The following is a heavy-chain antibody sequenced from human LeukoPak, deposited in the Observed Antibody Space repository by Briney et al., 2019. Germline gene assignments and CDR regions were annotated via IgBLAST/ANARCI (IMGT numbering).Heavy chain of an antibody. D-gene: IGHD3-22*01. Sequence: HPGGSLRLSCAASGFTFSTYWMHWVRQGPGKGLVWVSRIKSDGGTNYADSVKGRFTISRDNAKKTVSLQMNSLRPEDTGVYYCARAPSEIGGYYPEYFRHWGQGTLVSVSS. J-gene: IGHJ1*01. CDR2: IKSDGGT. CDR1: GFTFSTYW. V-gene: IGHV3-74*01. CDR3: ARAPSEIGGYYPEYFRH.